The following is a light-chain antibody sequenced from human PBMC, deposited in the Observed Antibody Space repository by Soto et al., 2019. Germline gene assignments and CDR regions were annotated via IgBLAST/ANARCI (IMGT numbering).Light chain of an antibody. Sequence: QSVLTQSPSASASLGASVKLTCTLSSGHSSYAIAWHQQQPEKGPRYLMKLNSDGSHSKGDGIPDRFSGSGSGAERYLTISSLQSEDEADYYCQTWGTGKGVFGGGTKVTVL. CDR1: SGHSSYA. CDR3: QTWGTGKGV. V-gene: IGLV4-69*01. J-gene: IGLJ2*01. CDR2: LNSDGSH.